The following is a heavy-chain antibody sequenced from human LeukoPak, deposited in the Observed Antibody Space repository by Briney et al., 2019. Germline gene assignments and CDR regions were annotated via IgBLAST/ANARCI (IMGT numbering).Heavy chain of an antibody. CDR3: ARRLIAVAGTGYYYYYMDV. CDR2: IYPGDSDT. J-gene: IGHJ6*03. Sequence: NHGESLKISCKGSGYSFTSYWIGWVRQMPGKGLEWMGIIYPGDSDTRYSPPFQGQVTISADKSISTAYLQWSSLKASDTAMYYCARRLIAVAGTGYYYYYMDVWGKGTTVTVSS. D-gene: IGHD6-19*01. V-gene: IGHV5-51*01. CDR1: GYSFTSYW.